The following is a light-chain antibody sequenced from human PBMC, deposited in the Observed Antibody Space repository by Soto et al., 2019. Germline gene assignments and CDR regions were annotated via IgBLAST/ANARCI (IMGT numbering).Light chain of an antibody. CDR1: QDIKNN. J-gene: IGKJ1*01. V-gene: IGKV1-6*01. Sequence: AIQMTQSPSSLSASVGDRVTITCRASQDIKNNLGWYQHKPGKAPKLLIYSASSLQSGVPSRFSGSGSGTDFTLTISSLQPEDFATYYCLQDYNYLGAFGQGTKV. CDR3: LQDYNYLGA. CDR2: SAS.